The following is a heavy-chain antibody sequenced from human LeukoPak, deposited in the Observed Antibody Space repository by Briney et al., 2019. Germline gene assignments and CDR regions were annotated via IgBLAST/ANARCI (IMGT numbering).Heavy chain of an antibody. D-gene: IGHD1-14*01. J-gene: IGHJ4*02. CDR3: ARGGFNDGIDY. CDR2: INHSGST. Sequence: PSETLSLTCAVYGGSFSGYYWSWIRQPPGKVLEWIGEINHSGSTNYNPALKSRVTISIDRSKNQFSLKLSPVTAADTAVYYCARGGFNDGIDYWGQGTLVTVSS. V-gene: IGHV4-34*01. CDR1: GGSFSGYY.